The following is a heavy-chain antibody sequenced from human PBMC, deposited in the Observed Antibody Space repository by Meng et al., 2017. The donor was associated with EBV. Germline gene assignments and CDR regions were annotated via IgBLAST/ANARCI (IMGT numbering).Heavy chain of an antibody. CDR1: GGSVNGYF. CDR2: LHHSGST. J-gene: IGHJ4*02. V-gene: IGHV4-34*01. CDR3: ARVSPKRYFDYLAPPDY. D-gene: IGHD3-9*01. Sequence: QVQLQQWGAGLLKPSETLSLTFAVYGGSVNGYFWSWFRQPPGKGLEWIGELHHSGSTNYNPSLKSRLRISVDTSKNQFSLNLTSVTAADTAVYYCARVSPKRYFDYLAPPDYWGQGTLVTVSS.